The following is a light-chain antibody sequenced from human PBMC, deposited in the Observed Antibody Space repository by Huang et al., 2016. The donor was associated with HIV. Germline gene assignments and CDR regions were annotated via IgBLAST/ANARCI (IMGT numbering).Light chain of an antibody. CDR1: QPINSW. CDR2: KAS. CDR3: QQYSSYPWT. V-gene: IGKV1-5*03. J-gene: IGKJ1*01. Sequence: DIQMTQSPSALSASVGDRVSVTCRSSQPINSWLAWYQQKPGRAAKLLIYKASTLESGVPSRFSGSVSGTQFTLTVSGLQPDDVATYYCQQYSSYPWTFGQGTTVDIK.